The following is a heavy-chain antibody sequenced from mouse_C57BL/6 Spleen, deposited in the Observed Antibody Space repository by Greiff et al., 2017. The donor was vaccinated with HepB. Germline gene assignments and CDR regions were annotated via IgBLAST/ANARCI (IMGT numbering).Heavy chain of an antibody. CDR2: IDPETGGT. V-gene: IGHV1-15*01. D-gene: IGHD2-5*01. CDR3: TRSYYSTYAMDY. J-gene: IGHJ4*01. CDR1: GYTFTDYE. Sequence: LVESGAELVRPGASVTLSCKASGYTFTDYEMHWVKQTPVHGLEWIGAIDPETGGTAYNQKFKGKAILTADKSSSTAYMELRSLTSEDSAVYYCTRSYYSTYAMDYWGQGTSVTVSS.